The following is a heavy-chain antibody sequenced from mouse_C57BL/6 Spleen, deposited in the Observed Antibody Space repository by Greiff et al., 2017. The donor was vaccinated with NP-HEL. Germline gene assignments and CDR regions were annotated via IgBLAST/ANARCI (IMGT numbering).Heavy chain of an antibody. V-gene: IGHV1-82*01. Sequence: QVQLQQSGPELVKPGASVKISCKASGYAFSSSGMNWVKQRPGQGLEWIGRIYPGSGVTNYNGKFKGKATLTADKSSSTAYMQLSSLPSEDSAVYFCARGDDYYFDYWGQGTTLTVSS. CDR2: IYPGSGVT. CDR3: ARGDDYYFDY. D-gene: IGHD2-4*01. CDR1: GYAFSSSG. J-gene: IGHJ2*01.